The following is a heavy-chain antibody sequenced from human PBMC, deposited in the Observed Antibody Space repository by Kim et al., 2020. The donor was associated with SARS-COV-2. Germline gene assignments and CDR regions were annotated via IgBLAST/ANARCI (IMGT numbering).Heavy chain of an antibody. Sequence: ASVKVSCKASGYTFTTYSIHWVRQAPGQGLEWMGCIFPGNGNTKYSQNFQGRVTITGDTSASTAYMELSSLRSEYTAVYYCARTNSMDVWGKGTTVTVSS. CDR1: GYTFTTYS. J-gene: IGHJ6*03. CDR2: IFPGNGNT. CDR3: ARTNSMDV. V-gene: IGHV1-3*01.